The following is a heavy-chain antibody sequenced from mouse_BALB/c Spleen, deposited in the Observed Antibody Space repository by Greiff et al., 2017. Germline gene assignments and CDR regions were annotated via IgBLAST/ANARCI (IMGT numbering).Heavy chain of an antibody. J-gene: IGHJ1*01. D-gene: IGHD1-1*01. V-gene: IGHV7-3*02. Sequence: EVMLVESGGGLVQPGGSLRLSCATSGFTFTDYYMSWVRQPPGKALEWLGFIRNKANGYTTEYSASVKGRFTISRDNSQSILYLQMNTLRAEDSATYYCARDLYNWYFDVWGAGTTVTVSS. CDR1: GFTFTDYY. CDR2: IRNKANGYTT. CDR3: ARDLYNWYFDV.